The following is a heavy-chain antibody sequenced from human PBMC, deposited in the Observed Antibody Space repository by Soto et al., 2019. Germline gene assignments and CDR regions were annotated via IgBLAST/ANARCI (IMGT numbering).Heavy chain of an antibody. V-gene: IGHV1-18*04. CDR3: AREPGGREMDV. CDR2: ISPYNGNP. CDR1: GYSFPSYG. Sequence: EASVKVSCKASGYSFPSYGISWVRQAPGHRLERMGCISPYNGNPNYAQKFQGRVTMTTDTSTTTAYMEVRSLKSDDTAVYYFAREPGGREMDVWGQGXTVTVSS. J-gene: IGHJ6*02. D-gene: IGHD3-10*01.